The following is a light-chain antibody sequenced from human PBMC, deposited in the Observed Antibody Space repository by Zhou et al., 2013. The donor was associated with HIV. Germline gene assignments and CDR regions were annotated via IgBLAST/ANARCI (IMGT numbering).Light chain of an antibody. CDR3: MQGTHWPPVT. Sequence: DVVLTQSPLSLPVTLGQPASISCRSSQSLLHSDGNTYLNWLQQRPGQSPRRLIYKVSNRDSGVPDRFGGSGSGTDFTLIISRVEAEDVGVYYCMQGTHWPPVTLGQGTKLEIK. V-gene: IGKV2-30*02. CDR2: KVS. J-gene: IGKJ2*01. CDR1: QSLLHSDGNTY.